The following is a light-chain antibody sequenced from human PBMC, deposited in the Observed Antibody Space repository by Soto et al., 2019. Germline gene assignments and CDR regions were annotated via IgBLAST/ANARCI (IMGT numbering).Light chain of an antibody. CDR2: GTS. CDR3: QHYGASPWT. J-gene: IGKJ1*01. CDR1: QSFSSSY. Sequence: VLPRSPGTLSLAPGISVTVSCRASQSFSSSYLAWYQQKPGQAPRLLIYGTSSRATGIPDRFSGSGSGTDFTLTISRLEPEDFAVYYCQHYGASPWTFGQGSTVDIK. V-gene: IGKV3-20*01.